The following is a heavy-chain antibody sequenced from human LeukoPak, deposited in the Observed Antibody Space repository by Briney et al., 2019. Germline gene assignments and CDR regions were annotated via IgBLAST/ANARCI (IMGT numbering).Heavy chain of an antibody. CDR1: GFTFSSYG. Sequence: PGGSLRLSCAASGFTFSSYGMSWVRQAPGKGLEWVSYISSSSSTIYYADSVKGRFTISRDNAKNSLYLQMNSLRAEDTAVYYCARVSIAARREGFDYWGQGTLVTVSS. D-gene: IGHD6-6*01. CDR3: ARVSIAARREGFDY. CDR2: ISSSSSTI. J-gene: IGHJ4*02. V-gene: IGHV3-48*01.